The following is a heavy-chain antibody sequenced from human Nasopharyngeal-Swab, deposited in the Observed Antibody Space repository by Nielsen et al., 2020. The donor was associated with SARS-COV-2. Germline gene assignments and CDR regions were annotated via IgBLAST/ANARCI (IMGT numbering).Heavy chain of an antibody. D-gene: IGHD6-19*01. CDR1: GGSVSSGSYY. CDR2: IYYSGST. Sequence: GSLRLSCTVSGGSVSSGSYYWSWIRQPPGKGLEWIGYIYYSGSTNYNPSLKSRVTISVDTSKNQFSLKLSSVTAADTAVYYCARFSSGWYENYFDYWGQGTLVTVSS. J-gene: IGHJ4*02. V-gene: IGHV4-61*01. CDR3: ARFSSGWYENYFDY.